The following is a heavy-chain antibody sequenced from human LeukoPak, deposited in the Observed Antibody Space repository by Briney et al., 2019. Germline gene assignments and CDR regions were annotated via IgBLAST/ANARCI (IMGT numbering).Heavy chain of an antibody. D-gene: IGHD1-1*01. CDR3: ARDPRVDNPRDY. J-gene: IGHJ4*02. V-gene: IGHV1-2*02. Sequence: ASVKVSCKASGYTFTGYYMHWVRQAPGQGLEWMGWIDPNSGGTNYAQKFQGRVTMTRDTSISTAYMELSRLRSDDTAVYYCARDPRVDNPRDYWGQGTLVTVSS. CDR2: IDPNSGGT. CDR1: GYTFTGYY.